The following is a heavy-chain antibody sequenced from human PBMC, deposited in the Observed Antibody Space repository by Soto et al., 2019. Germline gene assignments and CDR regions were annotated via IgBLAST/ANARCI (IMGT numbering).Heavy chain of an antibody. CDR2: IIPIFVKP. J-gene: IGHJ5*02. V-gene: IGHV1-69*01. CDR1: GGAFGSYA. D-gene: IGHD3-3*02. Sequence: QVQLVQSGAEVKKPGSSVKVSCKTSGGAFGSYAISWVRQAPGQGLEWMGGIIPIFVKPNYAQKFQDRVTITADEATSTAYMELSSLRSDDTAVYYCAREKIEYISQISWFDPWGQGTLVTVSS. CDR3: AREKIEYISQISWFDP.